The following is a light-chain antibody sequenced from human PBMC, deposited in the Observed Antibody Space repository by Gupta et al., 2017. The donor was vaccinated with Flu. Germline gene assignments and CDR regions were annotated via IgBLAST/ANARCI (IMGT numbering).Light chain of an antibody. Sequence: DTVITQSLHSLAVSLGESATTNCKSSQSVLYSFNNKNYLAWYQQKPGQPPKLLIHWASIRESGVTDRVSGTGSDTDFTLTTISPQAEDVAVCYWRQDVDGHNFGGGTKVEIK. V-gene: IGKV4-1*01. CDR1: QSVLYSFNNKNY. CDR2: WAS. J-gene: IGKJ4*01. CDR3: RQDVDGHN.